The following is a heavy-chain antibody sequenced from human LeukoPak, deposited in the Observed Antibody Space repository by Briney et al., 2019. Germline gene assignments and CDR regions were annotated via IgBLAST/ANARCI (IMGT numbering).Heavy chain of an antibody. CDR3: AREPPQYGDYEGPYWYFDL. J-gene: IGHJ2*01. D-gene: IGHD4-17*01. CDR1: GGSISSYF. CDR2: IFYSGST. V-gene: IGHV4-59*12. Sequence: PWETLSLTCCVSGGSISSYFWSWIRQPPGKGLEWIGYIFYSGSTNYNPPLKSRVTISVDTSKKQIYLKLRSVTAADTAVYYCAREPPQYGDYEGPYWYFDLWGRGALVTVSS.